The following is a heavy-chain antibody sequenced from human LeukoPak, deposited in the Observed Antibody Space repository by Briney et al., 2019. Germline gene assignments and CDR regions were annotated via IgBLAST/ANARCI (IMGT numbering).Heavy chain of an antibody. CDR1: GDSISSYC. CDR3: ARGRGYGGNYLRSFDI. CDR2: NSGST. V-gene: IGHV4-59*08. Sequence: SETLSLTCTVSGDSISSYCWSWLRQPPGKGLEGIGYNSGSTNYNPSLKSRVTILLDRSKNQFSLKLSSVTAADTAVYYCARGRGYGGNYLRSFDIWGQGTMVTVSS. J-gene: IGHJ3*02. D-gene: IGHD1-26*01.